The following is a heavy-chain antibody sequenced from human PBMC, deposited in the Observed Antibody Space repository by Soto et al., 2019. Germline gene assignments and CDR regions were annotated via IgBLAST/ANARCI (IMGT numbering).Heavy chain of an antibody. Sequence: GGSLRLSCAASGFTFSSYAMHWVRQASGKGLEWVAVISYDGSNKYYADSVKGRFTISRHNSKNTLYLQMNSLRAEDTAVYYAVGSSWYGIFDYWGQGTLVTVSS. CDR2: ISYDGSNK. J-gene: IGHJ4*02. D-gene: IGHD6-13*01. CDR3: VGSSWYGIFDY. V-gene: IGHV3-30*14. CDR1: GFTFSSYA.